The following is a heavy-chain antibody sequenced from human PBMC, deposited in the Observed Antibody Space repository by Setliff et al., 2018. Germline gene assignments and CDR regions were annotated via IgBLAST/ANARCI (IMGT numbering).Heavy chain of an antibody. Sequence: PGGSLRLSCAASGFTFSSYAMSWVRQAPGKGLEWVSAISGSGGSTYYADSVKGRFTISRDNSKNTLYLQMNRLRAEETAVYYCAGLTASREVYYYYGMDVWGQGTPVTVSS. J-gene: IGHJ6*02. CDR3: AGLTASREVYYYYGMDV. CDR1: GFTFSSYA. V-gene: IGHV3-23*01. CDR2: ISGSGGST. D-gene: IGHD1-26*01.